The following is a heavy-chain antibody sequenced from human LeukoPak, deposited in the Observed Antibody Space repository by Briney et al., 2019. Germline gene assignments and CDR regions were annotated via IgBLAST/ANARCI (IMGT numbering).Heavy chain of an antibody. CDR1: GFTFSSFW. V-gene: IGHV3-7*01. Sequence: GGSLRLSCAASGFTFSSFWMSWVRQAPGKGLEWVANINQGGSEKYFLDSVKGRFTISRDNAKNSLYLQMNSLRGEDTAVYYCARDRGGGWDYWGQGTLVTVSS. D-gene: IGHD3-16*01. CDR2: INQGGSEK. CDR3: ARDRGGGWDY. J-gene: IGHJ4*02.